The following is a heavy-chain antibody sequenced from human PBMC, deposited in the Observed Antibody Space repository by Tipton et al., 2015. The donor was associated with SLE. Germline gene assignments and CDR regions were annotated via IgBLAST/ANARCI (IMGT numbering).Heavy chain of an antibody. J-gene: IGHJ3*01. D-gene: IGHD5/OR15-5a*01. CDR2: LHYSGRA. CDR3: ARAPPTLPPRGFDV. Sequence: TLSLTCSVSGDSITSGSYYWVWIRQPPGKGLEWIGRLHYSGRAYYNPSLKSRVTISVDTSRTHFSLKLTSVTAADTAVYYCARAPPTLPPRGFDVWGPGTMVSVSS. CDR1: GDSITSGSYY. V-gene: IGHV4-39*07.